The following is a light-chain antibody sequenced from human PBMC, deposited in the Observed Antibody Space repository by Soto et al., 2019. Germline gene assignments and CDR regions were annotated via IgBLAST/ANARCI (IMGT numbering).Light chain of an antibody. J-gene: IGLJ1*01. V-gene: IGLV1-40*01. Sequence: QSVLTQPPSVSGAPGQRVTISCTGSSSNIGAGYDVHWYQQLPGTAPKLLIYGNSNRPSGVPDRFSGSKSGTSASLAITGLQAEDEAEYFCFSFTTTSTHVFGTGTKVTVL. CDR2: GNS. CDR1: SSNIGAGYD. CDR3: FSFTTTSTHV.